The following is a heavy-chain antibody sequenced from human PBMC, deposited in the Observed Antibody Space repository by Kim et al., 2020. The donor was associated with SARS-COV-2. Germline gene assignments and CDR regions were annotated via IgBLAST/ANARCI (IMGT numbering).Heavy chain of an antibody. D-gene: IGHD4-17*01. CDR1: GFTFSSYW. CDR2: INSDGSST. Sequence: GGSLRLSCAASGFTFSSYWMHWVRQAPGKGLEWVSRINSDGSSTSYADSVKGRFTISRDNAKNTLYLQMNSLRAEDTAVYYCARDPDYGDYSYYFDYWGQGTLVTVSS. V-gene: IGHV3-74*01. CDR3: ARDPDYGDYSYYFDY. J-gene: IGHJ4*02.